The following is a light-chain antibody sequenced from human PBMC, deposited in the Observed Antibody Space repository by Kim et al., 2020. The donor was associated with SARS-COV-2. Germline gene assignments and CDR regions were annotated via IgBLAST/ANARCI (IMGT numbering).Light chain of an antibody. Sequence: PGERATRSCRASQNVGSYLSWFQQKPGQPPRLLIRDSSGRATGVAARFSGSGSGTEFTLTISGLQSDDFAVYYCQQYEDWPLTFGGGTKLEIK. CDR3: QQYEDWPLT. V-gene: IGKV3-15*01. CDR2: DSS. J-gene: IGKJ4*01. CDR1: QNVGSY.